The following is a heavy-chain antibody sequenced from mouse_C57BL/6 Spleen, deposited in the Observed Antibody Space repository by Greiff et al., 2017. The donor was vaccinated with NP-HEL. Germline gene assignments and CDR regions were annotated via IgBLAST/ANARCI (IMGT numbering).Heavy chain of an antibody. CDR3: ARHEPLNYYGSSYLAMDY. J-gene: IGHJ4*01. Sequence: QVQLKQSGAELVKPGASVKLSCKASGYTFTEYTIHWVKQRSGQGLEWIGWFYPGSGSIKYNEKFKDKATLTADKSSSTVYMELSRLTSEDSAVYFCARHEPLNYYGSSYLAMDYWGQGTSVTVSS. CDR2: FYPGSGSI. CDR1: GYTFTEYT. D-gene: IGHD1-1*01. V-gene: IGHV1-62-2*01.